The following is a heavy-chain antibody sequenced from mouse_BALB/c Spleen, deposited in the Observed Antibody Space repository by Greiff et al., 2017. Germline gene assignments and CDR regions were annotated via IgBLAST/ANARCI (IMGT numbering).Heavy chain of an antibody. CDR1: GDSITSGY. J-gene: IGHJ1*01. CDR3: ARGFYYYGSSHWYFDV. V-gene: IGHV3-8*02. D-gene: IGHD1-1*01. CDR2: ISYSGST. Sequence: EVQLQESGPSLVKPSQTLSLTCSVTGDSITSGYWNWIRKFPGNKLEYMGYISYSGSTYYNPSLKSRISITRDTSKNQYYLQLNSVTTEDTATYYCARGFYYYGSSHWYFDVWGAGTTVTVSS.